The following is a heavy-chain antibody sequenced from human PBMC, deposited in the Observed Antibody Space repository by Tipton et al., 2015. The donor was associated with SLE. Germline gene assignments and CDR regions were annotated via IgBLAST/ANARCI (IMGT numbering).Heavy chain of an antibody. D-gene: IGHD3-3*01. V-gene: IGHV4-4*07. CDR2: IYTSGST. J-gene: IGHJ3*02. Sequence: GLVKPSETLSLTCTVSGGSISSYYWSWIRQPAGKGLEWIGRIYTSGSTNYNPSLKSRVTMSVDTSKNQFSLKLSSVTAADTAVYYCASTTYYDFWSGYYRGDAFDIWGQGTMVTVSS. CDR3: ASTTYYDFWSGYYRGDAFDI. CDR1: GGSISSYY.